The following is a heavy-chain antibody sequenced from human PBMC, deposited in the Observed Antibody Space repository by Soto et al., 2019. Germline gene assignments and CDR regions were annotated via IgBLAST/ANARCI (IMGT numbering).Heavy chain of an antibody. CDR3: ARLQAAGPHY. CDR1: GDSISGSPYF. V-gene: IGHV4-39*01. Sequence: QLQLQESGPGLVMPSETLSLTCTVSGDSISGSPYFWGWIRQPPGKRLEWIGSIFYDGYTVYSPSLPRRVTRSVDPSKNQFSLRLTSVAAADTALFFCARLQAAGPHYWGQGTLVTVSS. D-gene: IGHD6-13*01. J-gene: IGHJ4*02. CDR2: IFYDGYT.